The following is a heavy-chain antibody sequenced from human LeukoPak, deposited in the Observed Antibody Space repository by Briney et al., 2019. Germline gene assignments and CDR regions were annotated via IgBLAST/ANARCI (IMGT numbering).Heavy chain of an antibody. Sequence: SETLSLTCAVYGGSFSGYYWSWIRQPPGKELEWIGEINHSGSTNYNPSLKSRVTISVDTSKNQFSLKLSSVTAADTAVYYCARGTSSSWYGYWGQGTLVTVSS. V-gene: IGHV4-34*01. CDR2: INHSGST. CDR1: GGSFSGYY. D-gene: IGHD6-13*01. CDR3: ARGTSSSWYGY. J-gene: IGHJ4*02.